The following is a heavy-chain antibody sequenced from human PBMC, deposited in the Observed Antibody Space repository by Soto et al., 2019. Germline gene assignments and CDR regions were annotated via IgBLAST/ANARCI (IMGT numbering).Heavy chain of an antibody. CDR1: GFTFSSYG. CDR3: TGEVASGY. V-gene: IGHV3-30*03. Sequence: PGGSLRLSCAASGFTFSSYGMHWVRQAPGKGLEWVAVISKDGSVKYYAESVKGRFTISRDNSQNTLYLQMNSLGAEDTAVYYCTGEVASGYWGQGT. J-gene: IGHJ4*02. CDR2: ISKDGSVK. D-gene: IGHD2-8*02.